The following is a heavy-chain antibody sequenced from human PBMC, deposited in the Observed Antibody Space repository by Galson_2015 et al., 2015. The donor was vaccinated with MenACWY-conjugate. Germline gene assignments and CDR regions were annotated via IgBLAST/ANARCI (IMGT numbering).Heavy chain of an antibody. CDR3: VRAEGWLRSAFDI. Sequence: SLRLSCAASGFRFSSYTLYWVRQAPGKGLEWVAVVSYDASSKYCRDSVQGRFTISRDNSKNTVFLQMNSLRPEDSAVYYCVRAEGWLRSAFDIWGQGTMVTVSS. J-gene: IGHJ3*02. D-gene: IGHD5-24*01. V-gene: IGHV3-30*10. CDR1: GFRFSSYT. CDR2: VSYDASSK.